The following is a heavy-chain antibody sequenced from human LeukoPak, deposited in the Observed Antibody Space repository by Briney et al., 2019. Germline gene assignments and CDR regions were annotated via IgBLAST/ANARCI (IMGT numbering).Heavy chain of an antibody. CDR2: IYPGDSDT. CDR1: GYSSTTYW. J-gene: IGHJ4*02. D-gene: IGHD6-19*01. CDR3: ARQGTVAGRPFDY. V-gene: IGHV5-51*01. Sequence: GESLKVSCKGSGYSSTTYWIGWVRQMPGKGLEWMGIIYPGDSDTRYSPSFQGQVTISADKSISTAHLQWSSLKASDTAMYYCARQGTVAGRPFDYWGQGTLVTVSS.